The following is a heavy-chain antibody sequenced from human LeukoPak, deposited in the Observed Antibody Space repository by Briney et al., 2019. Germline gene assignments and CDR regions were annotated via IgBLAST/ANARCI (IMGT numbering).Heavy chain of an antibody. CDR1: GGSVSSGSYY. V-gene: IGHV4-61*01. CDR2: IYYSGST. Sequence: SETLSLTCTVSGGSVSSGSYYWNWIRQPPGKGLEWIGYIYYSGSTYYNLSLKSRVTISVDTSKNQFSLKLSSVTAADTAVYYCARDKDAFDIWGQGTMVTVSS. J-gene: IGHJ3*02. CDR3: ARDKDAFDI.